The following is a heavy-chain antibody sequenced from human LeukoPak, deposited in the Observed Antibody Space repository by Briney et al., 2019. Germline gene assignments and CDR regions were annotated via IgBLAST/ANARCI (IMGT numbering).Heavy chain of an antibody. CDR2: IYHSGST. J-gene: IGHJ5*02. Sequence: SETLSLTCAVSGYSISSGYYWGWIRQPPGKGLEWIGSIYHSGSTYYNPSLKSRVTISVDTSKNQFSLKLSSVTAADTAVYYCARXXGFDIVVVPAAMSYWFDPWGQGTLVTVSS. V-gene: IGHV4-38-2*01. CDR1: GYSISSGYY. CDR3: ARXXGFDIVVVPAAMSYWFDP. D-gene: IGHD2-2*01.